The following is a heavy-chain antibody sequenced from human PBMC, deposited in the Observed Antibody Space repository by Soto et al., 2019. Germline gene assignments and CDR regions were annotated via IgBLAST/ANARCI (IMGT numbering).Heavy chain of an antibody. J-gene: IGHJ4*02. CDR2: IYHTGST. Sequence: SETLSLTCSVSGGSISTVGHYWTWIRQPPGNGLECIGSIYHTGSTYYSKSLRSRLTMSVDTSKSQFSLRLSSVTAADTAVYYCARATGTLRSRNCDYWGQGSLVTVSS. V-gene: IGHV4-31*03. D-gene: IGHD1-1*01. CDR1: GGSISTVGHY. CDR3: ARATGTLRSRNCDY.